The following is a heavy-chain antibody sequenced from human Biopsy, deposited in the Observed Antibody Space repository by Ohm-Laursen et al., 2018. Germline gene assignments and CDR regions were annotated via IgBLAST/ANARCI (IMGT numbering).Heavy chain of an antibody. Sequence: SSVKVSCKAPGGTFSNYGVNWVRQAPGQGLEWLGGNIPILGTGNYAQKFQDRVPVAADTSTSTATMELRSLRSADTAVYYCATKVTGYFHHWGQGTLAIVSS. CDR3: ATKVTGYFHH. V-gene: IGHV1-69*06. CDR1: GGTFSNYG. J-gene: IGHJ1*01. CDR2: NIPILGTG. D-gene: IGHD2-21*02.